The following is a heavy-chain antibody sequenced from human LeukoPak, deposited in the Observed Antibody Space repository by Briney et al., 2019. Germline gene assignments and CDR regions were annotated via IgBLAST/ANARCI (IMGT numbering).Heavy chain of an antibody. V-gene: IGHV1-18*01. D-gene: IGHD2-21*01. CDR1: GYTFTSYG. CDR2: ISAYNGNT. Sequence: ASVKVSCKASGYTFTSYGISWVRQAPGQGLEWMGWISAYNGNTNYAQKLQGRVTVTTDTSTSTAYMELRSLRSDDTAVYYCARLEAIVAGKYYFDYWGQGTLVTVSS. CDR3: ARLEAIVAGKYYFDY. J-gene: IGHJ4*02.